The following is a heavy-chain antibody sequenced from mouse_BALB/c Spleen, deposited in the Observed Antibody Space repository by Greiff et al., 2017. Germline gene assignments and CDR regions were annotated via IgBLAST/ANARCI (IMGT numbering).Heavy chain of an antibody. CDR1: GYTFTDYE. CDR2: IDPETGGT. J-gene: IGHJ4*01. V-gene: IGHV1-15*01. Sequence: QVQLQQSGAELVRPGASVTLSCKASGYTFTDYEMHWVKQTPVHGLEWIGAIDPETGGTAYNQKFKGKATLTADKSSSTAYMELRSLTSEDSAVYYCTRIYYDYDEAMDYWGQGTSVTVSS. D-gene: IGHD2-4*01. CDR3: TRIYYDYDEAMDY.